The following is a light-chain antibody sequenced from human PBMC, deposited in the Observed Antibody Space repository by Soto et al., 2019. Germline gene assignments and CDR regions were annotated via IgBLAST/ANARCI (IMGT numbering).Light chain of an antibody. CDR3: NSYTSSSTYV. CDR2: DVS. J-gene: IGLJ1*01. Sequence: QSALTQPASVSGSPGQSITISCTGTTSDVGHYNYVSWYQQHPGKAPKLIIYDVSNGPSGVSNRFSGSKSGNTASLTISGLQAEDEADYYCNSYTSSSTYVFGTGTKLTVL. CDR1: TSDVGHYNY. V-gene: IGLV2-14*01.